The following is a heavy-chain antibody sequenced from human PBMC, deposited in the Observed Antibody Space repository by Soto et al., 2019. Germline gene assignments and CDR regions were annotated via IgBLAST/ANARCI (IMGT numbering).Heavy chain of an antibody. CDR3: TTTLRYCSSTSCFFSDY. Sequence: GGSLRLSCAASGFPFSNAWMNWVRQAPGKGLEWVGRIKSKTDGGTTDYAAPVKGRFTISRDDSKNTLYLQMNSLKTEDTAVYYCTTTLRYCSSTSCFFSDYWGQGTLVTVSS. V-gene: IGHV3-15*07. CDR2: IKSKTDGGTT. CDR1: GFPFSNAW. J-gene: IGHJ4*02. D-gene: IGHD2-2*01.